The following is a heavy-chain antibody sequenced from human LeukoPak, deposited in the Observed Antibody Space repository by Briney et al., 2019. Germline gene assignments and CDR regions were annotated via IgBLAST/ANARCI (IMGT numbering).Heavy chain of an antibody. V-gene: IGHV3-64D*09. CDR2: ISSNGGST. CDR3: VPGHCSGGSCYERIDY. J-gene: IGHJ4*02. CDR1: GFTFSSYA. D-gene: IGHD2-15*01. Sequence: GGSLRLSCSASGFTFSSYAMHWVRQAPGKGLEYASAISSNGGSTYYADSVKGRFTISRDNSKNTLYLQMSSLRAEDTAVYYCVPGHCSGGSCYERIDYWGQGTLVTVSS.